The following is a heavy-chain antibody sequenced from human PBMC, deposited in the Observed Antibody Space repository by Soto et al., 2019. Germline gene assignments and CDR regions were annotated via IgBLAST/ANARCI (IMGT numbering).Heavy chain of an antibody. J-gene: IGHJ4*02. D-gene: IGHD3-22*01. CDR2: INHSGST. CDR3: AREGGYYPARGY. V-gene: IGHV4-34*01. Sequence: QVQLQQWGAGLLKPSETLSLTCAVYGGSFSGYYWSWIRQPPGKGLEWIGEINHSGSTNYNPSLKSRVTISVDTSKNQFSLKLSSVTAADTAVYYWAREGGYYPARGYWGQGTLVTVSS. CDR1: GGSFSGYY.